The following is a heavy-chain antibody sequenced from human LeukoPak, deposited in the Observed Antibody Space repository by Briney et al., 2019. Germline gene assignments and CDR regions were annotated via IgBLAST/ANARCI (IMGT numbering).Heavy chain of an antibody. V-gene: IGHV3-30*18. CDR1: GFTFRTYA. CDR2: ISYDGSNK. CDR3: AKIPYYYDSSGYYREFFDY. J-gene: IGHJ4*02. D-gene: IGHD3-22*01. Sequence: PGKSLRLSCVASGFTFRTYAMYWVRQAPGKGLEWVAVISYDGSNKYYADSVKGRFTISRDNSKNTLYLQMNSLRAEDTAVYYCAKIPYYYDSSGYYREFFDYWGQGTLVTVSS.